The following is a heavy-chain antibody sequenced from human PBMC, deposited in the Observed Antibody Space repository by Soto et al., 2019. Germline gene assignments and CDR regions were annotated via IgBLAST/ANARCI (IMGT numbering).Heavy chain of an antibody. CDR1: GGTFSSYT. V-gene: IGHV1-69*02. J-gene: IGHJ6*02. CDR3: ARPSKEPVDGEYYYYGMDV. Sequence: QVQLVQSGAEVKKPGSSVKVSCKASGGTFSSYTISWVRQAPGQGLEWMGRIIPILGIANYAQKFQGRVTITADKSXSXAXXELSSLRSEDTAVYYCARPSKEPVDGEYYYYGMDVWGQGTTVTVSS. D-gene: IGHD2-2*01. CDR2: IIPILGIA.